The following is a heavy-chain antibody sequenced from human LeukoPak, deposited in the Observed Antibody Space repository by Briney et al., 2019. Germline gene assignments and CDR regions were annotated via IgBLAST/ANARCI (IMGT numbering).Heavy chain of an antibody. Sequence: PGGSLRLSCAASGFTFSSYEMNWVRQAPGKGLEWVSYISSSGSTIHYADSVKGRSTISRDNAKNSLYLQMNSLRAEDTAVYYCARGRLWFGHTFDYWGQGTLVTVSS. D-gene: IGHD3-10*01. CDR1: GFTFSSYE. V-gene: IGHV3-48*03. CDR3: ARGRLWFGHTFDY. CDR2: ISSSGSTI. J-gene: IGHJ4*02.